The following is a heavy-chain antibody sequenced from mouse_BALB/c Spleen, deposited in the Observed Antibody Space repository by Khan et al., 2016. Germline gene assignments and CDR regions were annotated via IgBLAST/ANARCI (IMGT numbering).Heavy chain of an antibody. J-gene: IGHJ4*01. CDR1: GYSITSGYS. V-gene: IGHV3-1*02. CDR3: TRSHGYYAMDY. CDR2: IHYSGGT. Sequence: EVQLQESGPDLVKPSQSLSLTCTVTGYSITSGYSWHWIRQFPGNKLEWMGYIHYSGGTKYIPSLKSRISITRDTSKNQFFLQLNSVTPEDTATYDCTRSHGYYAMDYWGQGTSVTVSS.